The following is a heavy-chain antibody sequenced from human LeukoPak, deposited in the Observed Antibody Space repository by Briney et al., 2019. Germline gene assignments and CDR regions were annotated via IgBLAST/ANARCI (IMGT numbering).Heavy chain of an antibody. CDR3: AGTYYYDSSGPDDAFDI. D-gene: IGHD3-22*01. J-gene: IGHJ3*02. CDR2: ITPFNGNT. V-gene: IGHV1-45*02. Sequence: GASVKVPCKASGYTFTYRYLHWVRQAPGQALEWMGWITPFNGNTNYAQKFQDRVTITRDRSMSTAYMELSSLRSEDTAMYYCAGTYYYDSSGPDDAFDIWGQGTMVTVSS. CDR1: GYTFTYRY.